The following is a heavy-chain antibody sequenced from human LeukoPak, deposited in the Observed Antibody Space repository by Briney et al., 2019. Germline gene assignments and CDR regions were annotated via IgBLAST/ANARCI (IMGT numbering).Heavy chain of an antibody. D-gene: IGHD3-22*01. CDR2: ISGSGGST. CDR1: GFTFSSYA. Sequence: GGSLRLSCAASGFTFSSYAMSWVRQAPGKGLEWVSAISGSGGSTYYADSVKGRFTISRDNSKNTLYLQMNSLRAEDTAVYYCAKDPSRRYYYDSSGYYYQDYWGQGTLVTVSS. CDR3: AKDPSRRYYYDSSGYYYQDY. J-gene: IGHJ4*02. V-gene: IGHV3-23*01.